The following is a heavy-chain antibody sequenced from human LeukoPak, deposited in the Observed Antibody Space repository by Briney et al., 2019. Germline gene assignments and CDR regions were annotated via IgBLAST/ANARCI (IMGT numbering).Heavy chain of an antibody. CDR1: GFTFSNYW. CDR3: ARGVAAIGKSPDY. Sequence: GGSLRLSCAASGFTFSNYWMHWVRQAPGKGLVWVSRINSDGSSTIYADSVNGRFTTSRDNAKTTLYLQMNSLRAEDTAVYYCARGVAAIGKSPDYWGQGNLVTVSS. J-gene: IGHJ4*02. V-gene: IGHV3-74*01. D-gene: IGHD1-1*01. CDR2: INSDGSST.